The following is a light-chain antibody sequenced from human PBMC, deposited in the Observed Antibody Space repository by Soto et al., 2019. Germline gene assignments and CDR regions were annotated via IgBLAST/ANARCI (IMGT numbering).Light chain of an antibody. Sequence: EIVLTQSPATLSLSPGERATLSCRASQSINNYLVWFQQKPGQAPRLLIYDTSKRATGIPARFSGSGSGTDFTLTISSLEPEDFAVYYCQQRFNWPATFGPGTKVDIK. V-gene: IGKV3-11*01. J-gene: IGKJ3*01. CDR1: QSINNY. CDR3: QQRFNWPAT. CDR2: DTS.